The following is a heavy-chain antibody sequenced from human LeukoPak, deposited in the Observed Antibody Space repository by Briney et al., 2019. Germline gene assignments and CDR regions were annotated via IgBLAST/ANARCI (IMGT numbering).Heavy chain of an antibody. Sequence: GASVKVSCKASGYTFTSYGISWVRQAPGQGLEWMGWISAYNGNTNYAQKLQGRVTMTTDTSTSTAYMELRSLRADDTAVYYCARESLILRCYYDSSGPTCPNPFDIWGQGTMVTVSS. D-gene: IGHD3-22*01. CDR1: GYTFTSYG. CDR3: ARESLILRCYYDSSGPTCPNPFDI. CDR2: ISAYNGNT. J-gene: IGHJ3*02. V-gene: IGHV1-18*01.